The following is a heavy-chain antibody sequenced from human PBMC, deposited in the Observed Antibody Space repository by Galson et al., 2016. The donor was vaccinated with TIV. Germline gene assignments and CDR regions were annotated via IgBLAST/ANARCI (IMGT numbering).Heavy chain of an antibody. D-gene: IGHD2-8*01. Sequence: SLRLSCAVSTFTFRSYGMHWVRQAPGKGLEWVAFIRHDGSERFHPDSVKGRFTISRDNSKNTLDLQMNSLRAEDTAVYYCVKDRGYAENREAFDYWGQGILVTVSS. CDR3: VKDRGYAENREAFDY. V-gene: IGHV3-30*02. CDR2: IRHDGSER. CDR1: TFTFRSYG. J-gene: IGHJ4*02.